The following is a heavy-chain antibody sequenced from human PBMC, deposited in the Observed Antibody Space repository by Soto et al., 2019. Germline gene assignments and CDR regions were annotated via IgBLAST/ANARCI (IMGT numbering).Heavy chain of an antibody. D-gene: IGHD3-3*01. CDR1: GYTFTGYY. CDR2: INPNSGGT. J-gene: IGHJ6*02. V-gene: IGHV1-2*04. CDR3: ARVRVPPYYDFWSGSINGDYYYYGMDV. Sequence: GASVKVSCKASGYTFTGYYMHWVRQAPGQGLKWMGWINPNSGGTNYAQKFQGWVTMTRDTSISTAYMELSRLRSDDTAVYYCARVRVPPYYDFWSGSINGDYYYYGMDVWGQGTTVTVSS.